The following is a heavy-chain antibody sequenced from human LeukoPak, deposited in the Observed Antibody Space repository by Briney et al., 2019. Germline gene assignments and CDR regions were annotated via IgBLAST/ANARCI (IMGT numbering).Heavy chain of an antibody. D-gene: IGHD6-19*01. V-gene: IGHV3-21*01. CDR1: GFTFSSYS. J-gene: IGHJ3*02. CDR2: ISGSSSYI. Sequence: GGSLRLSCAASGFTFSSYSMNWVRQAPGKGLEWVSSISGSSSYINYADSVKGRFTISRDDAQNSLFLQLNSLRAEDTAVYYCARDPYSSGWYKDAFDIWGQGTMVTVSS. CDR3: ARDPYSSGWYKDAFDI.